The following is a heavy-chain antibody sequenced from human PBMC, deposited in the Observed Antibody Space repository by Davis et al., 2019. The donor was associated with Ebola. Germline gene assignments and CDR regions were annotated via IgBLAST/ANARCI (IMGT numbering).Heavy chain of an antibody. CDR1: GGSFSGYY. V-gene: IGHV4-34*01. J-gene: IGHJ4*02. CDR3: ARSRDGYYRALDN. CDR2: NNHSGST. D-gene: IGHD5-24*01. Sequence: SETLTPTFAVHGGSFSGYYWSWNRQPPGKGLGWIGENNHSGSTNYNPSLKSPVTISVDTSKNQFSLKLCSVTAAYTAVYYYARSRDGYYRALDNWGQGPLVTFSS.